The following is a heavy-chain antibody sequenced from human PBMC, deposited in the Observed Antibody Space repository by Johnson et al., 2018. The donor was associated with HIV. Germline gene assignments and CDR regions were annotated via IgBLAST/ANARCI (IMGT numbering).Heavy chain of an antibody. CDR3: ARQFRSVGAPDAFDI. Sequence: VQLVESGGGVVRPGGSLRLSCAASGFTFDDYGMSWVRQAPGKGLEWVANINQGGSEKFYVDSVKGRFTISRDNAKNSLYLQMNSLRVEDTAVYYCARQFRSVGAPDAFDIWGQGTMVTVSS. V-gene: IGHV3-7*01. CDR2: INQGGSEK. CDR1: GFTFDDYG. J-gene: IGHJ3*02. D-gene: IGHD1-26*01.